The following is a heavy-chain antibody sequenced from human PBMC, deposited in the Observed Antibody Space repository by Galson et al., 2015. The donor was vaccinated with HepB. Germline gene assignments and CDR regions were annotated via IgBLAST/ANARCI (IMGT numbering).Heavy chain of an antibody. CDR1: GFTFSSYA. Sequence: SLRLSCAASGFTFSSYAMSWVRQAPGKGLEWVSAISGSGGSTYYADSVKGRFTISRDNSKNTLYLQMNSLRAEDTAVYYRAKDSDFEQQLVEAVDYWGQGTLVTVSS. J-gene: IGHJ4*02. CDR3: AKDSDFEQQLVEAVDY. D-gene: IGHD6-13*01. V-gene: IGHV3-23*01. CDR2: ISGSGGST.